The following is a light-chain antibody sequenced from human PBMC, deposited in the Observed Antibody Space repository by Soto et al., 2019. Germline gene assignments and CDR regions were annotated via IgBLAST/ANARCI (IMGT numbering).Light chain of an antibody. Sequence: QTALTQPASVYGSPGQSITISCTGTSSDVGGYNYVSWYQKHPGKAPKLMIYDVSNRPSGVSNRFSGSKSGNTASLTISGLQAEDEADYYRSSYTSSSTSFGGGTKLTVL. CDR1: SSDVGGYNY. CDR3: SSYTSSSTS. J-gene: IGLJ2*01. V-gene: IGLV2-14*01. CDR2: DVS.